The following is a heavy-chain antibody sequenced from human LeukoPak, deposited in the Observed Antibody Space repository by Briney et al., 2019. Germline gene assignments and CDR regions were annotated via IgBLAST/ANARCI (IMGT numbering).Heavy chain of an antibody. D-gene: IGHD2-8*01. V-gene: IGHV3-23*01. J-gene: IGHJ4*02. Sequence: SGGTLRLSCAASGFTFSSYGMSWVRQAPGKGLEWVSAISGSGGSTYYADSVKGRFTISRDNSKNTLYLQMNSLRAEDTAVYYCAKDFSKLGWGLMVYANLANWGQGTLVTVSS. CDR2: ISGSGGST. CDR1: GFTFSSYG. CDR3: AKDFSKLGWGLMVYANLAN.